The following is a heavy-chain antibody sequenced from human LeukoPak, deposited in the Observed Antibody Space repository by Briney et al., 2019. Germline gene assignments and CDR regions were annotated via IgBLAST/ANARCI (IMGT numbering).Heavy chain of an antibody. CDR2: IYHSGST. V-gene: IGHV4-30-2*01. J-gene: IGHJ1*01. Sequence: SQTLSLTCTVSGGSISSGGYYWSWIRQPPGKGLEWIGYIYHSGSTYYNLSLKSRVTISVDRSKNQFSLKLSSVTAADTAVYYCARSSRARGAGTWGQGTLVTVSS. CDR3: ARSSRARGAGT. D-gene: IGHD3-10*01. CDR1: GGSISSGGYY.